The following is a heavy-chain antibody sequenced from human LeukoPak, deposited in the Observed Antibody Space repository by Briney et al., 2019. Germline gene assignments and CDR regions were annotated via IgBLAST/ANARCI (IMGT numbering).Heavy chain of an antibody. Sequence: PSETLSLTCTVSGGSISSGGYYWSWIRQPPGKGLEWIGYIYHSGSTYYNPSLKSRVTISVDRSKNQFSLKLSSVTAADTAVYHCASKSIESSSDGWGQGTLVTVSS. V-gene: IGHV4-30-2*01. CDR3: ASKSIESSSDG. J-gene: IGHJ4*02. D-gene: IGHD2-2*01. CDR2: IYHSGST. CDR1: GGSISSGGYY.